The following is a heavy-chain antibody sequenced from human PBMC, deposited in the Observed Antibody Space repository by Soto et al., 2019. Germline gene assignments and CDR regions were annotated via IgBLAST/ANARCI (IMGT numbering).Heavy chain of an antibody. D-gene: IGHD5-12*01. CDR1: GFTFDDYA. J-gene: IGHJ3*02. V-gene: IGHV3-9*01. CDR3: AKDRMATIRYFDI. CDR2: ISWNSGSI. Sequence: EVQLVESGGGLVQPGRSLRLSCAASGFTFDDYAMHWVRQAPGKGLEWVSGISWNSGSIGYADSVKGRFTISRDNAKNSPYLQMNSLRAEDTALYYCAKDRMATIRYFDIWGQGTMVTVSS.